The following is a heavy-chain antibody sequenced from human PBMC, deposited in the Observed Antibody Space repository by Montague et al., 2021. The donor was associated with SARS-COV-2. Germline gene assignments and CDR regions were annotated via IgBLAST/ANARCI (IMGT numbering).Heavy chain of an antibody. Sequence: PALVKPTQTLTLTCTFSGFSLSTSGVCVSWIRQPPGRPWSGLHSLSASLKTRLTISKGPSTNQVVLTMTNMDPVDTGTYYCARMGSAVPGIMSTYNFNIWGQGTQVTVSS. V-gene: IGHV2-70*13. CDR3: ARMGSAVPGIMSTYNFNI. CDR1: GFSLSTSGVC. CDR2: L. D-gene: IGHD6-19*01. J-gene: IGHJ4*02.